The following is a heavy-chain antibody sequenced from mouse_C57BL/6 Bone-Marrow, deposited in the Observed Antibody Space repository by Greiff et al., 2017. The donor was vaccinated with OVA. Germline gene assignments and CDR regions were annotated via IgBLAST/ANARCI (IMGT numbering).Heavy chain of an antibody. V-gene: IGHV1-69*01. CDR2: IDPSDSDT. CDR1: GYTFTSYW. J-gene: IGHJ2*01. CDR3: ARDITTVVALDY. Sequence: QVQLQQPGAELVMPGASVKLSCKASGYTFTSYWMHWVKQRPGQGLEWIGEIDPSDSDTNYNQKFKGKSTLTVDKSSSTAYMQLSSLTSEDSAVYYCARDITTVVALDYWGQGTTLTVSS. D-gene: IGHD1-1*01.